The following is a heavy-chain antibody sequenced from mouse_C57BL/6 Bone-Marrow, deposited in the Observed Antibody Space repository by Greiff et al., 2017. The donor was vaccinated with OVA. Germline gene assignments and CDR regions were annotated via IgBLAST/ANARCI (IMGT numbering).Heavy chain of an antibody. CDR3: TRGPPDWYFDV. CDR1: GFTFSDAW. V-gene: IGHV6-6*01. Sequence: DVKVEESGGGLVQPGGSLKLSCAASGFTFSDAWMDWVRQSPEKGLEWVAEIRNKANNHATYYAESVKGRFTISRDDSKSSVYLQMNSLRAEDTGIHYCTRGPPDWYFDVWGTGTTVTVSS. CDR2: IRNKANNHAT. J-gene: IGHJ1*03.